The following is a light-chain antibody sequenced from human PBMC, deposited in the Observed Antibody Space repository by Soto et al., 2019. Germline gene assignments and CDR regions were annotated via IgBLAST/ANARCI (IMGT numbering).Light chain of an antibody. J-gene: IGLJ2*01. CDR1: SSDVGGYNY. CDR3: CSYAGSYTFV. CDR2: DVS. V-gene: IGLV2-11*01. Sequence: QSVLTQPRSVSGSPGQSVTMSCTGTSSDVGGYNYVSWYQQHPGRAPKLMIYDVSKRPSGVPDRFSGSKSADTASLTISGLQADDEADYYCCSYAGSYTFVFGGGTKLTVL.